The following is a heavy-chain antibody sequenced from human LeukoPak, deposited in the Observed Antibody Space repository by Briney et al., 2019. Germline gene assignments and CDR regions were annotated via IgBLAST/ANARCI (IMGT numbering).Heavy chain of an antibody. Sequence: AGGSLRLSCTASGFTFGDYTMTWVRQAPGKGLEWVGFIRSKAYGETTEYAASVKGRFTILRDDSESIAYLQMNSLRAEDTALYYCALHWSYDYWSEPFEFRGQGTMVAVSS. J-gene: IGHJ3*01. CDR1: GFTFGDYT. CDR2: IRSKAYGETT. CDR3: ALHWSYDYWSEPFEF. V-gene: IGHV3-49*04. D-gene: IGHD3-3*01.